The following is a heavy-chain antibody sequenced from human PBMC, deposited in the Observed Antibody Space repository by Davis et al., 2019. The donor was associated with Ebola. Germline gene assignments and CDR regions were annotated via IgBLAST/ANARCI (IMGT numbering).Heavy chain of an antibody. D-gene: IGHD6-13*01. CDR3: ATRGSSREFDY. Sequence: GGSLRLSCAASGFTVSSNYMSWVRQAPGKGLEWVSAITGSGSLTGYADSVKGRFTISRDNSKNTLNMQMHSLRVEDTAVYYCATRGSSREFDYWGQGTPVSVSS. J-gene: IGHJ4*02. CDR2: ITGSGSLT. V-gene: IGHV3-23*01. CDR1: GFTVSSNY.